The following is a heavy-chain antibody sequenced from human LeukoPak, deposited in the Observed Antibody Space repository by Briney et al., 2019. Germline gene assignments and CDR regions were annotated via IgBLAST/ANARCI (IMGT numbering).Heavy chain of an antibody. CDR1: GFTFSSYW. CDR3: ARVIIVGATGI. CDR2: IKHDGSEK. D-gene: IGHD1-26*01. Sequence: GGSLRLSCAGAGFTFSSYWMSWVRQAPGKGLEWVANIKHDGSEKYYVDSVKGRFTISRDNAKNSLYLQMNSLRAEDTAVYYCARVIIVGATGIWGQGTMVTVSS. J-gene: IGHJ3*02. V-gene: IGHV3-7*02.